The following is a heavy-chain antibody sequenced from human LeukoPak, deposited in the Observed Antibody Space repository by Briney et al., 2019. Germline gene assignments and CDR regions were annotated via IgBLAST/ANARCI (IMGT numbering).Heavy chain of an antibody. Sequence: GGSLRLSCAASGFTFTSYAMSWVRQTPGKGLEWVSFISDSSVGDSTYYADSVRGRSTISRDSSKSTLYLQMNSLRAEDTAVYYCTRVSTTGVGGRGYFDQWGQGTQVTVSS. D-gene: IGHD1-1*01. V-gene: IGHV3-23*01. CDR1: GFTFTSYA. CDR3: TRVSTTGVGGRGYFDQ. CDR2: ISDSSVGDST. J-gene: IGHJ4*02.